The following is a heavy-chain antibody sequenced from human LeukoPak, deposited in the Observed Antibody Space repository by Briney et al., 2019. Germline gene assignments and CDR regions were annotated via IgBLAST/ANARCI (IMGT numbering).Heavy chain of an antibody. Sequence: GSLRLSCAASGFTFSSYAMHWVRQAPGKGLEWVAVISYDGSNKYYADSVKGRFTISRDNSKNTLYLQMNSLRAEDTAVYYCARGVLAAAGTRPARHSPPSDPWGQGTLVTVSS. J-gene: IGHJ5*02. CDR2: ISYDGSNK. CDR3: ARGVLAAAGTRPARHSPPSDP. V-gene: IGHV3-30*04. CDR1: GFTFSSYA. D-gene: IGHD6-13*01.